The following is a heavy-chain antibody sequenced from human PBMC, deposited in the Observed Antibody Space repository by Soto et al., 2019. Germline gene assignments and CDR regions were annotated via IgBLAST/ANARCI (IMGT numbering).Heavy chain of an antibody. V-gene: IGHV1-69*04. J-gene: IGHJ5*02. Sequence: ASVKVSCKASGGTFSSYTISWVRQAPGQGLEWMGRIIPILGIANYAQKFQGRVTITADKSTSTAYMELSSLISEDTAVYYCAREEYTADFAPRGNWFDPWGQGTLVTVSS. CDR1: GGTFSSYT. CDR3: AREEYTADFAPRGNWFDP. CDR2: IIPILGIA. D-gene: IGHD6-6*01.